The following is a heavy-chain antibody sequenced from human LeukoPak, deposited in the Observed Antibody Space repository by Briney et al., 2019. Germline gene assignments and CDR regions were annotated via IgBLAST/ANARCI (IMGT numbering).Heavy chain of an antibody. J-gene: IGHJ4*02. CDR1: GFTFSSDA. CDR3: AKDRGRTWVQVAN. Sequence: GGSLRLSCIGTGFTFSSDAMGWVRQAPGKGLEWVSGISGSGGSTYYADSVKGRLTISRDNSKNTLYLQMNSLRVEDTAVYYCAKDRGRTWVQVANWGQGTLVTVSS. V-gene: IGHV3-23*01. D-gene: IGHD2-15*01. CDR2: ISGSGGST.